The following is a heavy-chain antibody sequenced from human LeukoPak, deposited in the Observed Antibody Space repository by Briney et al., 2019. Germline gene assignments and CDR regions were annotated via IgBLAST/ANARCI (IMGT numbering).Heavy chain of an antibody. Sequence: GYSLNISCKGSGYSFTSYWSGWVRQIPGKGLEWMGIIYPGDSDTKYSTSFQGQVTISADKSISTAYLRWSSLKASDTAIYYCAIFFQAEDGIRAAFDYWGQGILVTVSS. V-gene: IGHV5-51*01. D-gene: IGHD2-2*01. CDR2: IYPGDSDT. CDR1: GYSFTSYW. CDR3: AIFFQAEDGIRAAFDY. J-gene: IGHJ4*02.